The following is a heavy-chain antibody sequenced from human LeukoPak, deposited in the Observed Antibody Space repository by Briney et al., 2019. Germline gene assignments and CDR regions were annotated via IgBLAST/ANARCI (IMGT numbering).Heavy chain of an antibody. J-gene: IGHJ4*01. CDR2: ISGSGGST. Sequence: GGSLRLSCAASGFTFSSYAMSWVRQAPGKGLEWVSAISGSGGSTYYADSVKGRFTIPRDNSKNTLYLQMNSLRAEDTAVYYCAKDLAYCGGDCYLTLGDYWGQGTLVTVSS. CDR1: GFTFSSYA. V-gene: IGHV3-23*01. D-gene: IGHD2-21*02. CDR3: AKDLAYCGGDCYLTLGDY.